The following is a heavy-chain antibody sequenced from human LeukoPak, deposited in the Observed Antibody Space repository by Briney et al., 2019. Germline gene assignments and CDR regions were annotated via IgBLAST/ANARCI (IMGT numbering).Heavy chain of an antibody. Sequence: PGGSLRLSCAASGFTFSDYYMSWIRQAPGKGLEWVSYISSSGSTIYYADSVKGRFTISRDNAKNSLYLQMNSLRAEDTAVYYCAKLGYQLLFNWFDPWGQGTLVTVSS. CDR2: ISSSGSTI. J-gene: IGHJ5*02. CDR3: AKLGYQLLFNWFDP. CDR1: GFTFSDYY. V-gene: IGHV3-11*01. D-gene: IGHD2-2*01.